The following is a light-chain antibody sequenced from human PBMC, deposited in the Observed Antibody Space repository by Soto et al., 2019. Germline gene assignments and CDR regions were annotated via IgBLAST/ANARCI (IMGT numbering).Light chain of an antibody. CDR3: QQPWT. CDR1: QDISNY. V-gene: IGKV1-33*01. Sequence: DIQMTQSPSSLSASVGDRVTITCQASQDISNYLNWYQQKPGKAPKLLIYDASNLETGVPSRFSGSGSGTDFTFTISSLQPEDIATYYCQQPWTFGPGTKVDI. CDR2: DAS. J-gene: IGKJ3*01.